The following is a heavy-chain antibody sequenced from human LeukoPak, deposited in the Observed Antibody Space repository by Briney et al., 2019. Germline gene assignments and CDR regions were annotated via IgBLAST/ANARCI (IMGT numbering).Heavy chain of an antibody. J-gene: IGHJ5*02. Sequence: PGGSLRLSCAASGFTFSSYWMSWVRQAPGKGLEWVANIKQDGSEKYYVDSVKGRLTISRDNAKNSLYLQMNSLRAEDTAVYYCARDRYCSSTSCSTNNWFDPWGQGTLVTVSS. V-gene: IGHV3-7*01. CDR1: GFTFSSYW. CDR2: IKQDGSEK. D-gene: IGHD2-2*01. CDR3: ARDRYCSSTSCSTNNWFDP.